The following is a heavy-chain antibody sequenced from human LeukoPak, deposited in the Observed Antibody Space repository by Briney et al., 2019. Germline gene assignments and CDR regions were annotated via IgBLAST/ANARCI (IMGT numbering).Heavy chain of an antibody. V-gene: IGHV4-61*02. Sequence: SQTLSLTCTVSGGSISSGSYYGGWIRQPGGKGLEWSERIYTSGSTNYNPSLKSRVTISVNTSKNQSSLKLSSVTAADTTVYYCARAPERWYSYGSYTFYYMDVWGKGTTVTVSS. J-gene: IGHJ6*03. D-gene: IGHD5-18*01. CDR3: ARAPERWYSYGSYTFYYMDV. CDR1: GGSISSGSYY. CDR2: IYTSGST.